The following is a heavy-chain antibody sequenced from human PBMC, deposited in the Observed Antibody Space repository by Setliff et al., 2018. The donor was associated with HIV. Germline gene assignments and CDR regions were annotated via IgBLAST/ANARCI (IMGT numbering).Heavy chain of an antibody. V-gene: IGHV4-38-2*02. CDR2: IYHSGGT. CDR1: NYSISSAYY. J-gene: IGHJ2*01. CDR3: ARETNASGSLTAYWYFDL. D-gene: IGHD3-10*01. Sequence: SETLSLTCAVSNYSISSAYYWGWIRHPPGKGLEWIGSIYHSGGTYYNPSLKSRVTISVDTSKNQFSLKLNSVTAADTAVYYCARETNASGSLTAYWYFDLWGRGTLVTVSS.